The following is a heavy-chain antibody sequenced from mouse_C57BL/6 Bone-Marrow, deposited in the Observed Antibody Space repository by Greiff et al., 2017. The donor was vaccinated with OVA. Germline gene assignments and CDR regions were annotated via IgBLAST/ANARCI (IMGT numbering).Heavy chain of an antibody. CDR2: IWTGGGT. Sequence: VKLQESGPGLVAPSQSLSITCTVSGFSLTSYAISWVRQPPGKGLEWLGVIWTGGGTNYNSALKSRLSISKDNSKSQVFLKMNSLQTDDTARYYCARKGGYYAYWYFDVWGTGTTVTVSS. J-gene: IGHJ1*03. CDR3: ARKGGYYAYWYFDV. D-gene: IGHD2-3*01. V-gene: IGHV2-9-1*01. CDR1: GFSLTSYA.